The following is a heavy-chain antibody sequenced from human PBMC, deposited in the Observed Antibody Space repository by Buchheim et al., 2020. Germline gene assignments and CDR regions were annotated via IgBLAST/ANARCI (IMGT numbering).Heavy chain of an antibody. V-gene: IGHV3-7*01. CDR2: IKHDGSEK. D-gene: IGHD2-21*02. J-gene: IGHJ4*02. CDR3: ARDFCGGDCYLFDY. Sequence: EVQLVESGGGLVQPGGSLRLSCAASGFTFSTYSMSWVRQAPGKGLEWVAKIKHDGSEKYYVDSVKGRFTISRDNAKNSLYLPMNSLRAEDTAVYYCARDFCGGDCYLFDYRGQGTL. CDR1: GFTFSTYS.